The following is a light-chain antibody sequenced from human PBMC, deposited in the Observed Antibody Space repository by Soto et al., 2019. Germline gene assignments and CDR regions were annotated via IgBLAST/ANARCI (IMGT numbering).Light chain of an antibody. CDR2: KAS. V-gene: IGKV1-5*03. Sequence: DIQMTQSPSTLSASVGDRVTITCRASQSIGSWLAWYQQKPGKAPKLLIYKASSLESGVPSRFSGSGSGAESTLTISSLQPDDFASYYCQQYGSYSPWTFDQGTKVEIK. J-gene: IGKJ1*01. CDR3: QQYGSYSPWT. CDR1: QSIGSW.